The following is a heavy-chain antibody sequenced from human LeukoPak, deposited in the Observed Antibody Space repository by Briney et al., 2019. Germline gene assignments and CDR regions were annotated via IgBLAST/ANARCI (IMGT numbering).Heavy chain of an antibody. V-gene: IGHV3-30*03. Sequence: PGGSLRLSCAASGFTLTTYGIHWVRQAPGKGLEWVAVISYDGINKNYADSVKGRFTISRDTSKNTVSLQMSSVRVEDTAVYYCARDRRGVTSPKTWFDYWGQGTLVTVSS. J-gene: IGHJ4*02. CDR1: GFTLTTYG. CDR3: ARDRRGVTSPKTWFDY. CDR2: ISYDGINK. D-gene: IGHD2-21*02.